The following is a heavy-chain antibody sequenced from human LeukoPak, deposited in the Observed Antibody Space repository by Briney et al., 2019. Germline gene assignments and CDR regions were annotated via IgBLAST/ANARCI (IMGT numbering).Heavy chain of an antibody. CDR1: GGSFSGYY. Sequence: SETLSLTCAVYGGSFSGYYWSWIRQPPGKGLEWIGEINHSGSTNYNPSLKSRVTISVDTSKNQFSLKLSSVTAADTAVYYCASRRSPTTYYYDSSGYYYVRTSPFDYWGQGTLVTVSS. J-gene: IGHJ4*02. CDR2: INHSGST. CDR3: ASRRSPTTYYYDSSGYYYVRTSPFDY. D-gene: IGHD3-22*01. V-gene: IGHV4-34*01.